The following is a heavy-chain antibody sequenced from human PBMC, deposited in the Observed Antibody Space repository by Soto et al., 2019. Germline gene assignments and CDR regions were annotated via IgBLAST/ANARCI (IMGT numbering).Heavy chain of an antibody. D-gene: IGHD5-12*01. J-gene: IGHJ4*02. CDR1: GFTFSSYG. V-gene: IGHV3-30*18. CDR2: ISYDGSNK. Sequence: GGSLRLSCAASGFTFSSYGMHWVRQAPGKGLEWVAVISYDGSNKYYADSVKGRFTISRDNSKNTLYLQMNSLRAEDTAVYYCAKDRFQGLRLSYFDYWGQGTLVTVSS. CDR3: AKDRFQGLRLSYFDY.